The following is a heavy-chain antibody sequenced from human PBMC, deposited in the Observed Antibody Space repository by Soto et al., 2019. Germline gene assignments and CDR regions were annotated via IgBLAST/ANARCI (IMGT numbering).Heavy chain of an antibody. Sequence: NPSETLSLTCTVSGASINDFYWSWIRQTPGKGLEWVGFMYYSETTKYNPSLKGRVNMSLDTSKNQVSLKLSSVTAADTAVYYCARTRENSGLFSHRTYYFDYWGQGTLVTVSS. D-gene: IGHD6-19*01. CDR3: ARTRENSGLFSHRTYYFDY. CDR1: GASINDFY. J-gene: IGHJ4*02. V-gene: IGHV4-59*12. CDR2: MYYSETT.